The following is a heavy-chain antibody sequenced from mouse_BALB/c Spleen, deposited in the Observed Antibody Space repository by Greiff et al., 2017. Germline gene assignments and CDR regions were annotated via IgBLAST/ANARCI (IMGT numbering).Heavy chain of an antibody. CDR1: GFTFSSYT. J-gene: IGHJ2*01. D-gene: IGHD4-1*01. CDR3: ARLTGPKYYFDD. Sequence: EVQLQESGGGLVQPGGSLKLSCAASGFTFSSYTMSWVRQTPEKRLEWVAYISNGGGSTYYPDTVKGRFTISRDNAKNTLYLQMSSLKSEDSAMYYCARLTGPKYYFDDWGQGTTLTVSS. V-gene: IGHV5-12-2*01. CDR2: ISNGGGST.